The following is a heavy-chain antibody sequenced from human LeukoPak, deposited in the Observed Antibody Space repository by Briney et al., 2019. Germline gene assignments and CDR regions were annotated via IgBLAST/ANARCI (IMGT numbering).Heavy chain of an antibody. CDR3: ARGFSGYDFDY. CDR1: GFTFSDHY. V-gene: IGHV3-72*01. CDR2: SRNRAKSYTT. D-gene: IGHD5-12*01. J-gene: IGHJ4*02. Sequence: GGSLRLSCAVSGFTFSDHYMDWVRQAPGKGLEWVGRSRNRAKSYTTDYAASVKGRFTISRDDSKSTLYLQMNSLETEDTAVYYCARGFSGYDFDYWGQGTLVTVSS.